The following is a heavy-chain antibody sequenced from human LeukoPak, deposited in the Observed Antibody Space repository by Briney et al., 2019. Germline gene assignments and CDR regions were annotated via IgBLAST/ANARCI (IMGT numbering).Heavy chain of an antibody. Sequence: GASVKVSCKASGYTFTSYYMHWVRQAPGQGLEWMGIINPSGGSKSYAQKFQGRVTMTRDMSTSTVYMELSSLRSEDTAVYYCARDYDILTGYYVNWFDPWGQGTLVTVSS. D-gene: IGHD3-9*01. J-gene: IGHJ5*02. V-gene: IGHV1-46*01. CDR2: INPSGGSK. CDR1: GYTFTSYY. CDR3: ARDYDILTGYYVNWFDP.